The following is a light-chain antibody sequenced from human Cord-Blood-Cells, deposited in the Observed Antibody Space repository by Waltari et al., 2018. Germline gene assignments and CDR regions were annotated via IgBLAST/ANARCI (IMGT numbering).Light chain of an antibody. V-gene: IGLV2-11*01. CDR2: DVS. CDR3: CSYAGSYTF. J-gene: IGLJ1*01. Sequence: QSALTQPRSVSGSPGQSVTISCTGTSSDVGGYNYVSWYQQHPGKAPKLMIYDVSKRPSGFPDRFAGSKSGNAASLTSSGLQAEDEADYYCCSYAGSYTFFGTGTKVTVL. CDR1: SSDVGGYNY.